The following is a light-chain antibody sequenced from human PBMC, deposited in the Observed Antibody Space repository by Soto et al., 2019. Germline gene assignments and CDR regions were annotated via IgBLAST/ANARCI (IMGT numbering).Light chain of an antibody. CDR2: NAS. J-gene: IGKJ5*01. V-gene: IGKV3-11*01. CDR1: QSVRNY. CDR3: QQRSRWPLT. Sequence: IVLTQSPATLSLSPGEGATLSCRASQSVRNYLAWYQQKLGQPPRLLISNASNRATGIPARFSGSGSGTDFTLTISSLEPEDFAVYYCQQRSRWPLTFGQGTRLEIK.